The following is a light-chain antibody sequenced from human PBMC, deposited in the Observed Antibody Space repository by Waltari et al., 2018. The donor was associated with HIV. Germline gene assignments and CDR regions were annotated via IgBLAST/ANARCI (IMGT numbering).Light chain of an antibody. CDR1: QSVSSN. J-gene: IGKJ3*01. Sequence: EIVMMQSPATLSVSPGEQATLSCRASQSVSSNLAWYQQKPGQAPRLLVFGASTRATGIPARFSGSGSGTEFTLTISSLQSEDFAVYYCQQYNNWPPEITFGPGTKVDIK. CDR3: QQYNNWPPEIT. V-gene: IGKV3-15*01. CDR2: GAS.